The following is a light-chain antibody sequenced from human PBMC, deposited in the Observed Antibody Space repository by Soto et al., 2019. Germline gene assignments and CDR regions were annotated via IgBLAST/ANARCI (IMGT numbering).Light chain of an antibody. CDR2: AAS. CDR1: QSISSY. V-gene: IGKV1-39*01. J-gene: IGKJ1*01. CDR3: QQSRT. Sequence: DIQMTQYTYSLSASVGDRVTITCRASQSISSYLNWYQQKPGKAPKLLIYAASSLQSGVPSRFSGSGSGTDFTLTISSLQPEDFATYYCQQSRTFGQGTKVDIK.